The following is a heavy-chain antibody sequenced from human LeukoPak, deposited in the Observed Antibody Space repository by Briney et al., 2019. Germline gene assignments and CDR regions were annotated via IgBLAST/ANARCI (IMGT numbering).Heavy chain of an antibody. CDR3: ARWYSTFQYFDY. J-gene: IGHJ4*02. V-gene: IGHV1-8*01. D-gene: IGHD3-16*01. Sequence: ASVKLSCKASGYTFTSYDINWVRHATGQGLEWMGGVNPNSGNTSYAQKCQGRVTMTRNTSISTAYMELSSLRSEDTAVYYCARWYSTFQYFDYLGQGTLVTVSS. CDR2: VNPNSGNT. CDR1: GYTFTSYD.